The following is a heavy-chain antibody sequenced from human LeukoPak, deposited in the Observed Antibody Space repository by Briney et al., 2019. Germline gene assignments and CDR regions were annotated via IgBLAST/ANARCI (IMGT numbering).Heavy chain of an antibody. J-gene: IGHJ4*02. V-gene: IGHV3-30*02. D-gene: IGHD3-22*01. Sequence: GGSLRLSCAASGFTFSSYAMHWVRQAPGKGLEWVAFIRYDGSNKYYADSVKGRFAISRDNSKNTLYLQMNSLRAEDTAVYYCAKDRYYYDSSGRLDYWGQGTLVTVSS. CDR1: GFTFSSYA. CDR2: IRYDGSNK. CDR3: AKDRYYYDSSGRLDY.